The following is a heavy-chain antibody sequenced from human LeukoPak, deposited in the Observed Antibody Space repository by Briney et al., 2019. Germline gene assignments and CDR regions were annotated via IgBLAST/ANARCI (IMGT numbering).Heavy chain of an antibody. V-gene: IGHV4-59*08. CDR1: GGSISSYY. Sequence: SETLSLTCTVSGGSISSYYWGWIRQPPGKGLEWIGYGHYSGTTSYNPSLKSRVTLSVDTSKNQFSLKLSSVTAADTAMYYCARHDATISMIVGERPFEIWGQGTMVTVSS. CDR3: ARHDATISMIVGERPFEI. J-gene: IGHJ3*02. CDR2: GHYSGTT. D-gene: IGHD3-22*01.